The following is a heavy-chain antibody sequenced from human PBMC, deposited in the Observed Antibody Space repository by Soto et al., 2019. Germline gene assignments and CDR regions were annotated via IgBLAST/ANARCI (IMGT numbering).Heavy chain of an antibody. CDR3: ARVDILTVYGCMDV. D-gene: IGHD3-9*01. CDR2: IYHSGTT. J-gene: IGHJ6*02. Sequence: SETLSLTCAVSGFSISSGYYWGWIRQPPGKGLEWIGSIYHSGTTYYSPSLKSRVTISVDTSKNQFSLKLNSVTAADTAVYYCARVDILTVYGCMDVWGQGTTVTVSS. CDR1: GFSISSGYY. V-gene: IGHV4-38-2*01.